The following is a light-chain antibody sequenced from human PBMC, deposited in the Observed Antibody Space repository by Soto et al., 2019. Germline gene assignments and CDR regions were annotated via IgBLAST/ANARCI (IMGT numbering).Light chain of an antibody. CDR1: QTISSC. CDR2: DVS. CDR3: QQYNSYSRVWT. J-gene: IGKJ1*01. Sequence: DIQVTQSPATLRWCVGDGVPIACLASQTISSCLAWYQQKPGKAPKLLIYDVSSLESGVPSRFSGSGSGTEFTLTISSLQPDDSATYYCQQYNSYSRVWTFGQGTKVDTK. V-gene: IGKV1-5*01.